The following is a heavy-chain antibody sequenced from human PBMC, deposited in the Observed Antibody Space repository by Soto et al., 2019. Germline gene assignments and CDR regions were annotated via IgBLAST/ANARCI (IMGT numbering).Heavy chain of an antibody. D-gene: IGHD3-9*01. CDR1: GGTFSSYA. CDR3: ARARESLTGYTYNWFDP. Sequence: ASVKVSCKASGGTFSSYAISWVRQAPGQGLEWMGGIIPIFGTANYAQKFQGRVTITADESTSTAYMELSSLRSEDTAVYYCARARESLTGYTYNWFDPWGQGTLVTVSS. V-gene: IGHV1-69*13. CDR2: IIPIFGTA. J-gene: IGHJ5*02.